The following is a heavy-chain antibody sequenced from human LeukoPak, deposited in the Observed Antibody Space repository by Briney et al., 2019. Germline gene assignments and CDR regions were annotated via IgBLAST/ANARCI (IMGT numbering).Heavy chain of an antibody. D-gene: IGHD3-9*01. Sequence: SETLSLTCIVSDDSISGSHSWGWIRQPPGKGLEWIGSIYYSGITYYNPSLKSRATISLDTSKNPFSLRLTSVTAADTAVYYCARELRYFDERDAFDIWGQGTMVTVSS. CDR2: IYYSGIT. V-gene: IGHV4-39*02. J-gene: IGHJ3*02. CDR1: DDSISGSHS. CDR3: ARELRYFDERDAFDI.